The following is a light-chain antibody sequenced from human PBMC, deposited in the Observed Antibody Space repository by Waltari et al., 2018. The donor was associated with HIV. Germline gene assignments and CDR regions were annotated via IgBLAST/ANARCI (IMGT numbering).Light chain of an antibody. V-gene: IGLV1-40*01. CDR3: QSYDSSLKVI. CDR2: DNT. J-gene: IGLJ2*01. CDR1: SSNIGAGYD. Sequence: QSVLTQPPSVPGAPGQRVTISCTGTSSNIGAGYDVQWYQQFPGSVPRLLIYDNTNRPSGVPDRFSGSKSGTSASLAISGLQAEDEADYYCQSYDSSLKVIFGGGTKVTVL.